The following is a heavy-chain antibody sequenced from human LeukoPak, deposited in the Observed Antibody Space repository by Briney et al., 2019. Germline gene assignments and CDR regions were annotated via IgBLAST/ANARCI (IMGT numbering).Heavy chain of an antibody. V-gene: IGHV3-33*01. Sequence: GGSLRLSCAASGFTFSSYGMHWVRQAPGKGLEWVAVIWYDGSNKYYADSVKGRFTISRDNSKNTPYLQMNSLRAEDTAVYYCAGQLWPDYWSQGTLVTVSS. J-gene: IGHJ4*02. D-gene: IGHD5-18*01. CDR1: GFTFSSYG. CDR3: AGQLWPDY. CDR2: IWYDGSNK.